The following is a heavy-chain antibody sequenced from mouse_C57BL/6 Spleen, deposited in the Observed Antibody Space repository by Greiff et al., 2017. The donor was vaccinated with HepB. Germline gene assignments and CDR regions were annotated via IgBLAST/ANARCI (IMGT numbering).Heavy chain of an antibody. CDR2: IGPGDGDT. V-gene: IGHV1-82*01. D-gene: IGHD2-4*01. Sequence: VQLQQSGPELVKPGASVKISCTASGYAFSSSWMNWVKQRPGKGLEWIGRIGPGDGDTNYNGNFKGKVTLPSDKSSSTAYMQLSSQTSEDSAVYFCARFTYYDYEYYAMDYWGQGTSVTVSS. CDR3: ARFTYYDYEYYAMDY. J-gene: IGHJ4*01. CDR1: GYAFSSSW.